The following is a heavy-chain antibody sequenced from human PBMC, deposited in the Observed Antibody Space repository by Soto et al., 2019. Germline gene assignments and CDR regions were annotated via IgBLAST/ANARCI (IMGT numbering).Heavy chain of an antibody. V-gene: IGHV3-23*01. D-gene: IGHD6-19*01. CDR3: ARGIAVAVPYYYGMDV. CDR1: GFTFRIYA. CDR2: ISSGDGKT. Sequence: GGSLRLSCAASGFTFRIYAMSWVRQAPGKGLEWVSSISSGDGKTDYADSVKGRFTISRDNSKNTLWLQMNSLQVEDTAVYYCARGIAVAVPYYYGMDVWGQGTSVTVSS. J-gene: IGHJ6*02.